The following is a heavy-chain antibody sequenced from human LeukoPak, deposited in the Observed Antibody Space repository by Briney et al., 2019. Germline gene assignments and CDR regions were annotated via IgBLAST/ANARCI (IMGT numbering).Heavy chain of an antibody. Sequence: SETLSLTCTVSGGSFSGYYWSWIRQPPGKGLEWIGEINHSGSTNYNPSLKSRVTISVDTSKNQFSLKLSSVTAADTAVYYCASLGRLRDYWGQGTLVTVSS. CDR1: GGSFSGYY. V-gene: IGHV4-34*01. J-gene: IGHJ4*02. D-gene: IGHD4-17*01. CDR3: ASLGRLRDY. CDR2: INHSGST.